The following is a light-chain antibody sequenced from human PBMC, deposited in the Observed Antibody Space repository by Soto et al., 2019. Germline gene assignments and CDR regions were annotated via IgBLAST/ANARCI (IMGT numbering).Light chain of an antibody. CDR1: SSNTGGNS. CDR3: GSWDSSLSAYV. J-gene: IGLJ1*01. CDR2: DDN. Sequence: QSVLTQPPSVSAAPGQKVTISCSGSSSNTGGNSVSWYQQLPGTAPKLLIYDDNKRPSGIPDRFSGSKSGTSATLGITGFQTGDEAGYYCGSWDSSLSAYVFGTGTKVTVL. V-gene: IGLV1-51*01.